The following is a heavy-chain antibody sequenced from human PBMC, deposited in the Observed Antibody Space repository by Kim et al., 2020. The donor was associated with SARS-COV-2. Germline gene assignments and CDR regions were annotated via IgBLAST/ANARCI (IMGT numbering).Heavy chain of an antibody. CDR2: ISAYNGNT. J-gene: IGHJ2*01. V-gene: IGHV1-18*01. CDR3: ARGARGIRLLRYWYFDL. CDR1: GYTFTSYG. Sequence: ASVKVSCKASGYTFTSYGIIWVRQAPGQGLEWMGWISAYNGNTNYAQKLQGRVTMTTDTSTSTAYMELRSLRSDDTAVYYCARGARGIRLLRYWYFDLWGRGTLVTVSS. D-gene: IGHD3-16*01.